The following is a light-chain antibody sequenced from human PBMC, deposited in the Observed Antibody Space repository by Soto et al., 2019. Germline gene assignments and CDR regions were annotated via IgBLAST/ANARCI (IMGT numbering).Light chain of an antibody. V-gene: IGKV1-5*03. CDR1: QSISSW. CDR3: HQYGSGPWT. CDR2: KAS. Sequence: DMQMTQSPSTLSISVVDGVSSACLASQSISSWWAWYQQKPGKAPKLLIYKASTLLSGVPSWLSGSRSGTDFTPTITRLEPQDFAVYYCHQYGSGPWTFGQGTKVDIK. J-gene: IGKJ1*01.